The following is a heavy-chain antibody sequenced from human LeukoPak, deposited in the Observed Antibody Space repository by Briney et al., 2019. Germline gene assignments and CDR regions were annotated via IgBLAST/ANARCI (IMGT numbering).Heavy chain of an antibody. CDR3: ARVGDYDILTGPCDY. V-gene: IGHV1-18*01. CDR2: ISAYNGNT. D-gene: IGHD3-9*01. Sequence: GASVKVSCKASGYTFTCYGISWVRQAPGQGLEWMGWISAYNGNTNYAQKLQGRVTMTTDTSTSTAYMELRSLRSDDTAVYYCARVGDYDILTGPCDYWGQGTLVTVSS. J-gene: IGHJ4*02. CDR1: GYTFTCYG.